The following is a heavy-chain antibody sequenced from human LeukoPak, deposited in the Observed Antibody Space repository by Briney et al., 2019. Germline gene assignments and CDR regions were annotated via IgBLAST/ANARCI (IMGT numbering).Heavy chain of an antibody. D-gene: IGHD2-2*01. Sequence: SVKVSCKASGYTFTSYGFSWVRQAPGQGLEWMGGIIPIFGTANYAQKFQGRVTITADESTSTAYMELSSLRSEDTAVYYCARWGHIVVVPAAITGDHDAFDIWGQGTMVTVSS. CDR2: IIPIFGTA. CDR1: GYTFTSYG. J-gene: IGHJ3*02. CDR3: ARWGHIVVVPAAITGDHDAFDI. V-gene: IGHV1-69*13.